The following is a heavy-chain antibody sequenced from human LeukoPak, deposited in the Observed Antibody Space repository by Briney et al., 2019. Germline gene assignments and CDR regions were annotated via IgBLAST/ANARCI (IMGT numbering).Heavy chain of an antibody. J-gene: IGHJ4*02. CDR3: ARVHATGYFSLDLGY. Sequence: ASVRVSCKASGYTFTGYFMHWVRQAPGQGLDWMGWINPNTGGTKYAQKFQGRVTMTRDTSIGTAYMELSTVTSGDTAVYFCARVHATGYFSLDLGYWGQGTLVTVSS. D-gene: IGHD3-9*01. V-gene: IGHV1-2*02. CDR1: GYTFTGYF. CDR2: INPNTGGT.